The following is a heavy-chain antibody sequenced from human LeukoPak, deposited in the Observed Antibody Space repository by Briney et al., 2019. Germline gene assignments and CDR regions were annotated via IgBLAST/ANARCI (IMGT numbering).Heavy chain of an antibody. CDR3: ARDNDFVLYYYYMDV. V-gene: IGHV1-46*01. D-gene: IGHD1-1*01. J-gene: IGHJ6*03. CDR2: INPSGGST. CDR1: GYTFTSYY. Sequence: ASVKVSCKASGYTFTSYYMHWVRQAPGQGLEWMGIINPSGGSTSYAQKFQGRVTMTRDTSTSTVYMELSSLRSDDTAVYYCARDNDFVLYYYYMDVWGKGTRSPSP.